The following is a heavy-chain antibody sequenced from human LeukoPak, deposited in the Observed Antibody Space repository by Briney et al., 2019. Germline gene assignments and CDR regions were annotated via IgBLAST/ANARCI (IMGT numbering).Heavy chain of an antibody. J-gene: IGHJ4*02. CDR2: IIPILGIA. CDR1: GGTFSSYA. CDR3: ARGSAPYSSSSGLFDY. Sequence: ASVKVSCKASGGTFSSYAISWVRQAPGQGLEWMGRIIPILGIANYAQKFQGRVTITADKSTSTAYMELSSLRSDDTAVYYCARGSAPYSSSSGLFDYWGQGTLVTVSS. V-gene: IGHV1-69*04. D-gene: IGHD6-6*01.